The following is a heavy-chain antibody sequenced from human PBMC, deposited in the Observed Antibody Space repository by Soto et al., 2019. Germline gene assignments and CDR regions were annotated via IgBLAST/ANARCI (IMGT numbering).Heavy chain of an antibody. V-gene: IGHV4-59*01. CDR1: GGSISSSS. CDR2: IYNNGRT. J-gene: IGHJ4*02. D-gene: IGHD2-2*01. CDR3: ARARFCTSTSCYHYFDF. Sequence: SETLSLTCTVAGGSISSSSWSWSRQPPGRGLEWIGYIYNNGRTDYNPSLKSRVTISVDTSKNHFSLKLSSVPPADTAVYYCARARFCTSTSCYHYFDFWGQGTLVTVSS.